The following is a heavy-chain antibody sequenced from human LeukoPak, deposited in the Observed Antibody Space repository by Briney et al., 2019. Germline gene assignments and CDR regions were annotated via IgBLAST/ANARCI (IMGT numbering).Heavy chain of an antibody. CDR1: GFTFSSDA. D-gene: IGHD6-19*01. J-gene: IGHJ4*02. Sequence: GGSLRLSCAASGFTFSSDAMSWVRQAPGKGLEWVSGISGSGDRTHYADSVKGRFTISRDNTKSTLYLQMNSLRAEDTAIYYCARVVGSGWPYYFDYWGQGTLVTVSS. CDR2: ISGSGDRT. CDR3: ARVVGSGWPYYFDY. V-gene: IGHV3-23*01.